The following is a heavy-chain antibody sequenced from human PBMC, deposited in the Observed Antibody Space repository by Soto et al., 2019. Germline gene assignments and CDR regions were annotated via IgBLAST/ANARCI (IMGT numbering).Heavy chain of an antibody. V-gene: IGHV3-49*03. D-gene: IGHD3-22*01. CDR1: GFTFGDYA. CDR2: IRSKAYGGTT. Sequence: GGSLRLSCTASGFTFGDYAMSWFRQAPGKGLEWVGFIRSKAYGGTTEYAASVKGRFTISRDDSKSIAYLQKNSRKSEDTDVYYFSRRRITIIVVANDAFDIWGQGTMVTVSS. CDR3: SRRRITIIVVANDAFDI. J-gene: IGHJ3*02.